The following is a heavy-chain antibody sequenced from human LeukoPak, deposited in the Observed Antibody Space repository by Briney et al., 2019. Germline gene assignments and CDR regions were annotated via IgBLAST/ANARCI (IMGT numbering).Heavy chain of an antibody. V-gene: IGHV4-4*07. J-gene: IGHJ4*02. CDR1: GGSISSYY. Sequence: SETLSLTCTVSGGSISSYYWNWIRQPAGKGLEWIGRIYTSGSTNYNPSLKSRVTMSVDTSKNQFSLKLSSVTAADTAVYYCARDSYYYDSSRYYRFDYWGQGTLVTVSS. D-gene: IGHD3-22*01. CDR2: IYTSGST. CDR3: ARDSYYYDSSRYYRFDY.